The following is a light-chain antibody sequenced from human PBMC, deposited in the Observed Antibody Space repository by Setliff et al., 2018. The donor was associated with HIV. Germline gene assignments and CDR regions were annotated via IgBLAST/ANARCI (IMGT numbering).Light chain of an antibody. V-gene: IGLV2-14*01. CDR1: SSDVGGYGS. Sequence: QSVLTQPASVSGSPGQSITISCTGSSSDVGGYGSVSWYQQHPGKAPKLMIHEVGNRPSGVSNRFSGSKSGNTASLTISGLQAEDEADYYCCSYTSSLYVFGTGTKVTVL. CDR2: EVG. J-gene: IGLJ1*01. CDR3: CSYTSSLYV.